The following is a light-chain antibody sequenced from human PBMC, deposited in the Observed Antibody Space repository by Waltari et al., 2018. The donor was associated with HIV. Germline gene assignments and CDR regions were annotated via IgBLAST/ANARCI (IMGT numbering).Light chain of an antibody. J-gene: IGKJ3*01. CDR1: QSIRNY. Sequence: EIVLTQSPATLSLSPVERAILSCRASQSIRNYLAWYQQRPGQAPRLLVYDTSNRATGVPARFSGSGSGTDFSLTIASLESEDFAIYYCHQRSTWPFTFGPGTKVDI. CDR2: DTS. CDR3: HQRSTWPFT. V-gene: IGKV3-11*01.